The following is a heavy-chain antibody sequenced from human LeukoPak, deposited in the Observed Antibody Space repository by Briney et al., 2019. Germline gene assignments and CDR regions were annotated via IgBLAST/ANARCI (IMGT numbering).Heavy chain of an antibody. J-gene: IGHJ6*04. CDR2: INWNGGST. CDR3: ARGFYYGLDV. Sequence: GGSLRLSCAASGFSFDDYGMSWVRQAPGKGLEWVSGINWNGGSTGYADSVKGRFTISRDNAKNSLYLQMNSLRAEDTAVYCCARGFYYGLDVWGKGTTVTVSS. V-gene: IGHV3-20*04. CDR1: GFSFDDYG.